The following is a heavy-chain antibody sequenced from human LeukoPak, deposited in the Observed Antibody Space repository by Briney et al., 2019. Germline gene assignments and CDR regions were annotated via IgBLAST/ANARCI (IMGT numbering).Heavy chain of an antibody. CDR3: ARGSHRRYGGSWYSL. V-gene: IGHV3-64*01. CDR1: GFTFSSYA. D-gene: IGHD6-13*01. CDR2: ISSDGGNT. Sequence: GGSLRLSCVASGFTFSSYAMHWVRQAPGKGLEYVSSISSDGGNTYYANSVRGRFTISRDNSKNTLYLQMGSLRTEDMAVFYCARGSHRRYGGSWYSLWGQGTLVTVSS. J-gene: IGHJ4*02.